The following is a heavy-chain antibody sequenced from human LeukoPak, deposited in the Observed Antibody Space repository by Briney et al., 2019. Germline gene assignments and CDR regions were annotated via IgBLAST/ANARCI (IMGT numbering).Heavy chain of an antibody. CDR3: ARYGDNRFDP. CDR1: GYSFTSYW. J-gene: IGHJ5*02. CDR2: IYPSDSDT. V-gene: IGHV5-51*01. Sequence: GESLKISCKGSGYSFTSYWIGWVRQMPGKGLEWMGIIYPSDSDTRYSPSFQGQVTISADKSISTAFLQWSSLKAPDTAIYYCARYGDNRFDPWGQGTLVTVSS. D-gene: IGHD4-23*01.